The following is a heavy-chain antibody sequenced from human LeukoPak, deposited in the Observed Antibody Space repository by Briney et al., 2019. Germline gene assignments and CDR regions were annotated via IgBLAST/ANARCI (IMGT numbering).Heavy chain of an antibody. CDR2: INHVETA. CDR1: GGSISSYY. D-gene: IGHD6-13*01. CDR3: ARPGDISSWYDY. J-gene: IGHJ4*02. V-gene: IGHV4-34*01. Sequence: SETLSLTCTVSGGSISSYYWSWIRQPPGKGLEWIGEINHVETANYNPSLKSRVAISVDTSKSQFSLRLNSVTAADTAVYYCARPGDISSWYDYWGQGTVVTVSS.